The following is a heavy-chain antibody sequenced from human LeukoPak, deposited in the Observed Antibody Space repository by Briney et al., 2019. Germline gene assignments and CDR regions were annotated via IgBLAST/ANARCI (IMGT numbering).Heavy chain of an antibody. CDR3: AGSDIVVVVADGGHHFDY. CDR2: INHSGST. D-gene: IGHD2-15*01. Sequence: PSETLSLTCALYGESFSVYYWSCIPHPPRKGLECVGEINHSGSTNYNPSLQSRVTISVDASKNQFPLMLSSVAAADTAVYCCAGSDIVVVVADGGHHFDYWGQGTLVTVSS. V-gene: IGHV4-34*01. CDR1: GESFSVYY. J-gene: IGHJ4*02.